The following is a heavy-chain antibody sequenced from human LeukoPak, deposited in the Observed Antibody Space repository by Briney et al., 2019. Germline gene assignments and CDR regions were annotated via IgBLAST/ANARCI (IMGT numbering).Heavy chain of an antibody. CDR3: AKGGWWFDP. Sequence: RTSETLSLTCAVYGGSFSGYYWSWIRQPPGKGLEWIGEINHSGSTNYNPSLKSRVTISVDTSKNQFSLKLSSVTAADTAVYYCAKGGWWFDPWGQGTLVTVSS. CDR1: GGSFSGYY. CDR2: INHSGST. J-gene: IGHJ5*02. V-gene: IGHV4-34*01.